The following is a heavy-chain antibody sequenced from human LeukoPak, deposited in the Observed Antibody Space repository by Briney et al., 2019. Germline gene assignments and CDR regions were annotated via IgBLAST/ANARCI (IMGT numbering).Heavy chain of an antibody. D-gene: IGHD3-10*01. CDR3: ASHPRHASGTYYNAHFDY. CDR2: IYTGGYT. CDR1: GGSIETYY. J-gene: IGHJ4*02. V-gene: IGHV4-4*07. Sequence: PSETLSLTCTVSGGSIETYYWNWIRQPAGKGLEWIGRIYTGGYTDYTPSLNSQVTMSLDTSKNLFSLKLNSVTAADTAAYYCASHPRHASGTYYNAHFDYWGQGTLVTVSS.